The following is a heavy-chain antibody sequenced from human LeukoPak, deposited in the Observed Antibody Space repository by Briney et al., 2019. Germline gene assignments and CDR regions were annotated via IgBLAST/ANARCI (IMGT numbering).Heavy chain of an antibody. J-gene: IGHJ5*02. Sequence: GSLRLSCAASGFTFSSYWMAWVRQAPGKGLEWVANIKPDGTEMYYLHSVKGRFTISSGNSKNSVYLEMDNLRVEDTGVYYCARGSSTWYDGSDRFDPWGQGTLVTVSS. D-gene: IGHD6-13*01. CDR3: ARGSSTWYDGSDRFDP. V-gene: IGHV3-7*01. CDR1: GFTFSSYW. CDR2: IKPDGTEM.